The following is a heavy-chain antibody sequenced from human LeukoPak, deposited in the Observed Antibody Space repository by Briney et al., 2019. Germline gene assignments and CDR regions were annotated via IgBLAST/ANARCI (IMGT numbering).Heavy chain of an antibody. V-gene: IGHV4-39*01. CDR1: GFTFSSYSMN. J-gene: IGHJ5*02. CDR2: IYYSGST. CDR3: ASSYCSSTSCYYFDNWFDP. D-gene: IGHD2-2*01. Sequence: GSLRLSCAASGFTFSSYSMNWVRQAPGKGLEWIGSIYYSGSTYYNPSLKSRVTISVDTSKNQFSLKLSSVTAADTAVYYCASSYCSSTSCYYFDNWFDPWGQGTLVTVSS.